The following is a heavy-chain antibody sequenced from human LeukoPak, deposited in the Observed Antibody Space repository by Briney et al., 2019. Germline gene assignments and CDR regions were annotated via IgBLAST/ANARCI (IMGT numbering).Heavy chain of an antibody. D-gene: IGHD4-23*01. J-gene: IGHJ6*03. CDR1: GGSISSYY. CDR2: IYTSGST. Sequence: SETLSLTCTVSGGSISSYYWSWIRQPPGKGLEWIGYIYTSGSTNYNPSLKSRVTISVDTSKNQFSLKLSSVTAADTAVYYCARRVKGYGGNSDYYYYMDVWGKGTTVTVSS. V-gene: IGHV4-4*09. CDR3: ARRVKGYGGNSDYYYYMDV.